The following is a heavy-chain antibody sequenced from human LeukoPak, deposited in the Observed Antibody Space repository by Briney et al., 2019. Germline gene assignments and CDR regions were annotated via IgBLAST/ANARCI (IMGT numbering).Heavy chain of an antibody. CDR3: AKDLVVPAAKAPYYYYGMDV. J-gene: IGHJ6*02. D-gene: IGHD2-2*01. Sequence: GGSLRLSCAASGFTFDDYAMHWVRQAPGKGLEWVSGISWNSGSIGYADSVKGRFTISRDNAKNSLYLQMNSLRAEDTALYYCAKDLVVPAAKAPYYYYGMDVWGQGTTVTVSS. V-gene: IGHV3-9*01. CDR1: GFTFDDYA. CDR2: ISWNSGSI.